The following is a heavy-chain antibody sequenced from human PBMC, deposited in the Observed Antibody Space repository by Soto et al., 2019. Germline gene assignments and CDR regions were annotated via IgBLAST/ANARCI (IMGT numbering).Heavy chain of an antibody. CDR2: ISWNSGSV. CDR1: GFTYDDYA. CDR3: VKGHCAQSYHPGSD. Sequence: EVQVVESGGGLVQPGRSLRLSCAASGFTYDDYAMHWVRQAPGKGLEWVSGISWNSGSVGYADSVQGRFTISRDNAKNSLYLQMNSLRPEDTALYYCVKGHCAQSYHPGSDWGQGTLVTVSS. V-gene: IGHV3-9*01. D-gene: IGHD3-10*01. J-gene: IGHJ4*02.